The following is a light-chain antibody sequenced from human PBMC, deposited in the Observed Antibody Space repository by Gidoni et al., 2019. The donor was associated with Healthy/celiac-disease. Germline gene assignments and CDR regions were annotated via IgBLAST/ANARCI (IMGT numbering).Light chain of an antibody. CDR3: QQRSNWPPLT. J-gene: IGKJ4*01. V-gene: IGKV3-11*01. CDR2: DAS. CDR1: QSVSSY. Sequence: DILLTHSPATLSSSPGERATLSCRASQSVSSYLAWYQQKPGQAPRLLIYDASNRATGIPARFSGSGSGTDFTLTISSLEPEDFAVYYCQQRSNWPPLTFGGGTKVEIK.